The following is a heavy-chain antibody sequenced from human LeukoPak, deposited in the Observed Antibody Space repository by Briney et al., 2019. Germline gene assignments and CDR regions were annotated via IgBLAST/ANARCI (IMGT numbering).Heavy chain of an antibody. Sequence: GGSLRLSCAASGFTFSRYSMNWVRQAPGKGLEGVSSISSSSSYKYYADSVKGRFTISRDNAKNSLYLQMNSLRAEDTAVYYCARGTYSSGWYEGGNWFDPWGQGTLVTVSS. CDR1: GFTFSRYS. J-gene: IGHJ5*02. CDR3: ARGTYSSGWYEGGNWFDP. CDR2: ISSSSSYK. D-gene: IGHD6-19*01. V-gene: IGHV3-21*01.